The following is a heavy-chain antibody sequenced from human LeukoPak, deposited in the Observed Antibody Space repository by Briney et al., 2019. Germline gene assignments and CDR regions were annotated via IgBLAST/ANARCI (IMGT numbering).Heavy chain of an antibody. D-gene: IGHD6-13*01. CDR3: ARLDRIAAAGTVLDY. V-gene: IGHV4-39*07. Sequence: SETLSLTCTVSGGSISSSSYYWGWIRQPPGKGLEGIGSIYYSGSTYNIPSLKTRVTISVDTSKNQFSLKLSSVTAADTAVYYCARLDRIAAAGTVLDYWGQGTLVTVSS. CDR1: GGSISSSSYY. J-gene: IGHJ4*02. CDR2: IYYSGST.